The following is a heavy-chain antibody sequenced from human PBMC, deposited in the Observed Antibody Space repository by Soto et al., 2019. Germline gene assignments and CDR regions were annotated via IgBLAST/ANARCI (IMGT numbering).Heavy chain of an antibody. Sequence: QVQLVESGGGVVQPGRSLRLSCAASGFTFSSYGMHWVRQAPGKGLEWVAVIWYDGSNKYYADSVKGRFTISRDNSKNTLYLQMSSLRAEDTAVYYCARTSAPQRALYNWFGPWGQGSLVTVSS. CDR2: IWYDGSNK. CDR1: GFTFSSYG. CDR3: ARTSAPQRALYNWFGP. V-gene: IGHV3-33*01. J-gene: IGHJ5*02. D-gene: IGHD6-25*01.